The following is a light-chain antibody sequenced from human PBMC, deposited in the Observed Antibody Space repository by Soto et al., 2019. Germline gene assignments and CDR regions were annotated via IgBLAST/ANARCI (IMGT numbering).Light chain of an antibody. CDR1: QSISSY. J-gene: IGKJ1*01. CDR2: AAS. Sequence: DIQMTQSPSSLSASVGDRVTITCRASQSISSYLNWYQQKPGKAPKLLIYAASSLQSGVPSRFXXXXXXXXXXXXXXSLQPEDFATYYCQQSYSTPRTFGQGTKVEI. CDR3: QQSYSTPRT. V-gene: IGKV1-39*01.